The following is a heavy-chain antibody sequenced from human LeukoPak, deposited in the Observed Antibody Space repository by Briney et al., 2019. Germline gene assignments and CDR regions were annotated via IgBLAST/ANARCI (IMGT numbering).Heavy chain of an antibody. Sequence: PSETLSLTCTVSGGSVSSGSYYWSWIRQPPGTGLEWIGYIYYSGSTNYNPSLKSRVTISVDTSKNQFSLKLSSVTAADTAVYYCARGRGVAGTLWGQGTLVTVSS. D-gene: IGHD3-10*01. CDR3: ARGRGVAGTL. CDR2: IYYSGST. J-gene: IGHJ4*02. CDR1: GGSVSSGSYY. V-gene: IGHV4-61*01.